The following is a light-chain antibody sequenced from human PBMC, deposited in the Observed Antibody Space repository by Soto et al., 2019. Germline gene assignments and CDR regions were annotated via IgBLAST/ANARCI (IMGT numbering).Light chain of an antibody. V-gene: IGLV2-18*02. J-gene: IGLJ1*01. CDR3: SSYTISSTHV. Sequence: QSALTQPPSVSGSPGQSVAISCTGTSSDVGSYNRVSWYQQPPGTAPKLMIYDVNNRPSGVPDRFSGSKSGNTASLTISGLQAEYEADYYCSSYTISSTHVFGTGTEVTVL. CDR2: DVN. CDR1: SSDVGSYNR.